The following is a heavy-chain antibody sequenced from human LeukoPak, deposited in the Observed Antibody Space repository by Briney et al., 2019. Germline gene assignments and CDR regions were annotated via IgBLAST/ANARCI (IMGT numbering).Heavy chain of an antibody. V-gene: IGHV3-23*01. CDR3: ATITGRIAAAVLQH. CDR1: GFSFSSYA. J-gene: IGHJ1*01. D-gene: IGHD6-13*01. CDR2: ISGSGGNT. Sequence: GGPLRLSCAASGFSFSSYAMSWVREAPGKRWEFVSAISGSGGNTYYVDSVKGRFTISRDNSKNMLYLKMNSLRAEDTAVYYCATITGRIAAAVLQHWGQGTLVTVSS.